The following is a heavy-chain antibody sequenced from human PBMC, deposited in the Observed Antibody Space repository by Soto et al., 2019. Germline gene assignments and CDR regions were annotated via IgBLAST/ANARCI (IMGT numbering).Heavy chain of an antibody. CDR1: GGSIDSYY. D-gene: IGHD2-2*03. CDR2: ISDSGTT. V-gene: IGHV4-59*12. CDR3: ARDRWMSRANWFDP. Sequence: QVELQQSGPGLVKASETLSLSCTVFGGSIDSYYWSWIRQAPGKGLEWIGPISDSGTTNYNPSLGSRVTISVDTSRKLFSLKLSSVTAADTAVYFCARDRWMSRANWFDPWGPGTLVTVSS. J-gene: IGHJ5*02.